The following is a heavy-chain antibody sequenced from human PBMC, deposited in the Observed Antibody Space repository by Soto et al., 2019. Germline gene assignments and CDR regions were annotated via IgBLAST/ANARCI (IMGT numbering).Heavy chain of an antibody. D-gene: IGHD2-2*02. J-gene: IGHJ4*02. Sequence: PGGSLRLSCAASGFTFSSYCIHWVRQAPCKGLEWVAVIWDDGSKKYYADSVKGRFTISRDNSKNTLYLQMNSLRAEDTAVYYCARGHCSSISFYRVDYFCRGSLVTLYS. CDR3: ARGHCSSISFYRVDY. CDR2: IWDDGSKK. CDR1: GFTFSSYC. V-gene: IGHV3-33*01.